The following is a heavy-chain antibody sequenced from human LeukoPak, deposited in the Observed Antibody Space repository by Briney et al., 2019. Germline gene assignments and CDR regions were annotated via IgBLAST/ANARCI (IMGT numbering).Heavy chain of an antibody. D-gene: IGHD2-15*01. V-gene: IGHV4-39*07. CDR2: IYYSGST. CDR3: ARDRGGHLSSDFDY. Sequence: SETLSLTCTVSGGSISSSSYYWGWIRQPPGKGLEWIGSIYYSGSTYYNPSLKSRVTISVDTSKNQFSLKLSSVTAADTAVYYCARDRGGHLSSDFDYWGQGTLVTVSS. J-gene: IGHJ4*02. CDR1: GGSISSSSYY.